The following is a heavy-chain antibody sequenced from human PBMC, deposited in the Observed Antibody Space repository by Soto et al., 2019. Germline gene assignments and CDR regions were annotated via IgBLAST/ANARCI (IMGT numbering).Heavy chain of an antibody. CDR3: ARANWFDP. V-gene: IGHV4-34*02. J-gene: IGHJ5*02. CDR1: GGSLSGYY. CDR2: SSHSGTT. Sequence: QVQLQQWGAGLLKPSETLSLTCAVYGGSLSGYYWTWRRPPPGKGLEWIGDSSHSGTTNYHPSLRSRVTISVDASKNQFSLRLSSVTAEDTAVYYCARANWFDPWGQGTLVTVSS.